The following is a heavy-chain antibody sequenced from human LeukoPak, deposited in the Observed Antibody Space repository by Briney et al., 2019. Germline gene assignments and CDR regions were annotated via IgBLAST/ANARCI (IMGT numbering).Heavy chain of an antibody. Sequence: PGRSLRLSCAVSAFTFSSYGMQWVRPAPGKGLDWVAAIWYDGSKKYYADSVKGRFTISRDISKNTLSLQMNSLRAEDTAVYYCATDKDFAPDVWGQGTTVTVSS. J-gene: IGHJ6*02. D-gene: IGHD2-15*01. CDR3: ATDKDFAPDV. CDR1: AFTFSSYG. CDR2: IWYDGSKK. V-gene: IGHV3-33*01.